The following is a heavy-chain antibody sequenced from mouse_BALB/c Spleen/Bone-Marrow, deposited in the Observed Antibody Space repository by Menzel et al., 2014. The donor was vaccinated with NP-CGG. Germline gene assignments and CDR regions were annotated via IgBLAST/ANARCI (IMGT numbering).Heavy chain of an antibody. Sequence: EXKLMESGGGLVQPGGSLRLSCATSGFTFTDYFMTWVRQPPGKALEWLGFIRNKANGYTTEYSASVMGRFTISRNNSQSILYLQMNTLRAEDSATYYCARGYYDDYWGQGTTLTXSS. J-gene: IGHJ2*01. CDR2: IRNKANGYTT. D-gene: IGHD2-4*01. CDR1: GFTFTDYF. CDR3: ARGYYDDY. V-gene: IGHV7-3*02.